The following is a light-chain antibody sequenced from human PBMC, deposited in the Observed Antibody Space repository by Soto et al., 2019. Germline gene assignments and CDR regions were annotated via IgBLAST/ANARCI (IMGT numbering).Light chain of an antibody. J-gene: IGKJ4*01. V-gene: IGKV1-39*01. CDR2: TAF. CDR1: QNIRSH. Sequence: DMQFTQSPSSLSASVGDRVTITCRASQNIRSHLNWYQQKPGKAPKVLIYTAFTLHGGAPSRFTGSGSETEFTLTISSLQPEDVAAYYCQKDNSAPLTFGGGTKVDIK. CDR3: QKDNSAPLT.